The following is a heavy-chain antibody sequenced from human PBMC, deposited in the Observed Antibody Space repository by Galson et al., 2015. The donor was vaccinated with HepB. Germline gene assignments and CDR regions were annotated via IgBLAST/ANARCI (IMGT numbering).Heavy chain of an antibody. CDR2: ISSSSSTI. CDR3: ARALYGDSVFDF. CDR1: GFTFSSYT. D-gene: IGHD4-17*01. V-gene: IGHV3-48*02. Sequence: SLRLSCAASGFTFSSYTMNWVRPAPGEGLEWVSYISSSSSTIYYADSVKGRFTISRDNAKNSLYLQMNSLRDEDTAVYYCARALYGDSVFDFWGQGTLVTVSS. J-gene: IGHJ4*02.